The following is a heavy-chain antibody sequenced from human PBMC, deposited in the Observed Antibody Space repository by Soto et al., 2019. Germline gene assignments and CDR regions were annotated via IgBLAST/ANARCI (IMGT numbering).Heavy chain of an antibody. D-gene: IGHD6-13*01. V-gene: IGHV1-69*04. CDR3: AREPAGAAADLKGFDY. CDR2: IIPILGIA. J-gene: IGHJ4*02. Sequence: SVKVSCKASGYTFTSYGISWVRQAPGQGLEWMGRIIPILGIANYAQKFQGRVTITADKSTSTAYMELSSLRSEDTAVYYCAREPAGAAADLKGFDYWGQGTLVTVSS. CDR1: GYTFTSYG.